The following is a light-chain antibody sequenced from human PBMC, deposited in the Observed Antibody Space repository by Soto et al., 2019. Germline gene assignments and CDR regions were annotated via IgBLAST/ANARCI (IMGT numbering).Light chain of an antibody. CDR1: QSVSRN. V-gene: IGKV3-15*01. CDR2: GGS. CDR3: QQYNNWPPVRT. Sequence: EIVMTQSPDTLSVSPGEGGTLSCRASQSVSRNVAWYQQKPGQAPRLLIYGGSTRVTGIPARFRGSGSGTEFTLTISSLQSEDFAVYYCQQYNNWPPVRTFGQGTKVEIK. J-gene: IGKJ1*01.